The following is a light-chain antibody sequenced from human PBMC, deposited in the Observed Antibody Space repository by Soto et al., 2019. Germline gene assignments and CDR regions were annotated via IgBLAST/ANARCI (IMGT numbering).Light chain of an antibody. J-gene: IGKJ1*01. CDR1: QSVSSN. CDR2: GAS. CDR3: QQYNNWPQT. Sequence: EIVMTQSPATLSVSPGERATLSCRASQSVSSNLAWYQQKPGQAPRLIIYGASTRATGIPARFSGSGSGTEVTLPIRSLQSEDFAVYYWQQYNNWPQTFGQGTKVAVK. V-gene: IGKV3-15*01.